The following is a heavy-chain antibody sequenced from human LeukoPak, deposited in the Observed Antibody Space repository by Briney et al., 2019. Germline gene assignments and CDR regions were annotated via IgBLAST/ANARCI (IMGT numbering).Heavy chain of an antibody. J-gene: IGHJ4*02. CDR1: GFTFSSYG. CDR2: ISSSGGST. Sequence: PGGSLRLSCAASGFTFSSYGMHWVRQAPGKGLEWVSYISSSGGSTYYADSVKGRFTISRDNSKNTLYLQMNSLRAEDTAVYYCAKDAPGVYGDSIFDYWGQGTLVTVSS. V-gene: IGHV3-23*01. D-gene: IGHD4-17*01. CDR3: AKDAPGVYGDSIFDY.